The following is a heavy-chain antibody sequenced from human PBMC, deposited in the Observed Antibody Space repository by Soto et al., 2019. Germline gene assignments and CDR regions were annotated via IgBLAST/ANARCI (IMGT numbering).Heavy chain of an antibody. J-gene: IGHJ4*02. CDR1: GFSFSSYS. Sequence: HPGGSLRLSCAASGFSFSSYSMNWVRQAPGKGLEWVSYISSSSSTIYYADSVKGRFTISRDNAKNSLYLQMNSLRAEDTAVYYCARDLRYFDPWDYRGQGTLVTVS. CDR3: ARDLRYFDPWDY. CDR2: ISSSSSTI. D-gene: IGHD3-9*01. V-gene: IGHV3-48*01.